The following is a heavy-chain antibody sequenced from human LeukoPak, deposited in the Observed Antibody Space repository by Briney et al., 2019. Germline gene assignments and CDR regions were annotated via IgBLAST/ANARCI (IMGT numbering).Heavy chain of an antibody. J-gene: IGHJ4*02. CDR2: IYYGGST. V-gene: IGHV4-59*01. Sequence: SETLSLTGTVSGGSISGYCWSWIRQSPGQGLEWSGYIYYGGSTNYNPSLKSRVTISVDRSKQQFSLRVSSVTAADTAVYYCARCFADTALDFWGQGTPVTVSS. CDR3: ARCFADTALDF. CDR1: GGSISGYC. D-gene: IGHD5-18*01.